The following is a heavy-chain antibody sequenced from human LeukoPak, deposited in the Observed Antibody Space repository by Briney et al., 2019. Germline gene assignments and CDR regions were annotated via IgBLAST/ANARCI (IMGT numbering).Heavy chain of an antibody. J-gene: IGHJ4*02. Sequence: TGGSLRLSCAASGFTFSSYSMNWVRQAPGKGLEWIGEINHSGSTNYNPSLKSRVTISVDTSKNQFSLKLSSVTAADTAVYYCAREGPWVVVPAAPAYYFDYWGQGTLVTVSS. CDR1: GFTFSSYS. D-gene: IGHD2-2*01. V-gene: IGHV4-34*01. CDR2: INHSGST. CDR3: AREGPWVVVPAAPAYYFDY.